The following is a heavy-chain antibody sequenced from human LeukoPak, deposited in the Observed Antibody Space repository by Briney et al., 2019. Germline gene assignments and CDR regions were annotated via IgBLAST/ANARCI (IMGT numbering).Heavy chain of an antibody. V-gene: IGHV3-21*01. Sequence: GGSLRLSCAASGFTFSSYSMNWVRQAPGKGLEWVSSISSSSSYIYYADLVKGRFTISRDNAKNSLYLQMNSLRAEDTAVYYCAREKGWIQLWFDYWGQGTLVTVSS. CDR3: AREKGWIQLWFDY. J-gene: IGHJ4*02. D-gene: IGHD5-18*01. CDR1: GFTFSSYS. CDR2: ISSSSSYI.